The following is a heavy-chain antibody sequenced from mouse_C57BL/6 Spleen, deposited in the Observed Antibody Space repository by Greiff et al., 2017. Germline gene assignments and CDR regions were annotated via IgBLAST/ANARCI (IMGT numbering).Heavy chain of an antibody. D-gene: IGHD2-5*01. Sequence: QVQLQQSGAELMKPGASVKLSCKATGYTFTGYWIEWVKQRPGHGLEWIAEILPGSGSTNYTEKFKGKATFTADTSSTTAYMQLSSLTTEDSAIYYCARYYSNYGDDWGQGTTLTVSS. CDR2: ILPGSGST. J-gene: IGHJ2*01. CDR3: ARYYSNYGDD. V-gene: IGHV1-9*01. CDR1: GYTFTGYW.